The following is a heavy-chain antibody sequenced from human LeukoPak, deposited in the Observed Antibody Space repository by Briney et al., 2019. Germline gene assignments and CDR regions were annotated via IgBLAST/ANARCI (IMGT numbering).Heavy chain of an antibody. CDR3: ARDQRYCSSSSCPWEPFDY. D-gene: IGHD2-2*01. CDR2: ISSSSGTI. J-gene: IGHJ4*02. CDR1: GFTFSTYP. V-gene: IGHV3-48*04. Sequence: AGGSLRLSCVASGFTFSTYPMNWVRQAPGKGLEWISSISSSSGTIYYADSVKGRFTISRDNAKNSLYLQMNSLRAEDTAVYYCARDQRYCSSSSCPWEPFDYWGQGTLVTVSS.